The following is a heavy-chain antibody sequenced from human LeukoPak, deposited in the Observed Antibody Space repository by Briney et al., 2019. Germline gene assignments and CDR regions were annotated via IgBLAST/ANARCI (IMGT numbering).Heavy chain of an antibody. D-gene: IGHD3-9*01. CDR2: INPNSGGT. Sequence: ASVKVSCKASGYTFTGYYMHWVRQAPGQGLEWMGWINPNSGGTNYAQKFQGRVTMTRDTSISTAYMELSRLRSDDTAMYYCARHSGGPYYDILTGYYTCRYFDYWGQGTLVTVSS. V-gene: IGHV1-2*02. J-gene: IGHJ4*02. CDR3: ARHSGGPYYDILTGYYTCRYFDY. CDR1: GYTFTGYY.